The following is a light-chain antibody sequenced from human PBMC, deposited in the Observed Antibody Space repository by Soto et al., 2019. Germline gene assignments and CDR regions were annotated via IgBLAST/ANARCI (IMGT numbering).Light chain of an antibody. J-gene: IGLJ1*01. V-gene: IGLV2-14*01. Sequence: QSVLTQPASVSGSPGQSITISCTGTSSDVGGYNYVSWYQQHPGKAPKLMIYEVSNRPSGVSNRFSGSKSGNTASLTISGLQAEDEADYYCSSYKSSSTRGYVFGTGTKVTVL. CDR3: SSYKSSSTRGYV. CDR2: EVS. CDR1: SSDVGGYNY.